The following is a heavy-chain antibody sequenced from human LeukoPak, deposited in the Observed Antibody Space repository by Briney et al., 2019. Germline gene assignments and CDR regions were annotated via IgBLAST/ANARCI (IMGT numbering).Heavy chain of an antibody. D-gene: IGHD6-6*01. Sequence: GGSLRLSCAASGFTVSTNYMSWVRQAPGKGLEWVSVIYSSGSTYYADSVKGRFTVFRDNSKNTLYLQMNSLRAEDTAVYYCARDGGLAPYSSSTPFDYWGQGTLVTVSS. CDR1: GFTVSTNY. V-gene: IGHV3-66*03. J-gene: IGHJ4*02. CDR2: IYSSGST. CDR3: ARDGGLAPYSSSTPFDY.